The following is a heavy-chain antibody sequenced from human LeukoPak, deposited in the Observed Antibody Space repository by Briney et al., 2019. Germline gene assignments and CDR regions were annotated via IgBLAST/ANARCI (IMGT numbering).Heavy chain of an antibody. CDR1: GFTFSSYS. J-gene: IGHJ4*02. CDR3: ARDLRRDGYNG. V-gene: IGHV3-21*01. CDR2: ISSSSSYI. D-gene: IGHD5-24*01. Sequence: GGSLRLSCAASGFTFSSYSMNWVRQAPGKGLEWVSSISSSSSYIYYADSVKGRFTISRDNAKNSLYLQMNSLRAEDTAVYYCARDLRRDGYNGWGQGTLVTVSS.